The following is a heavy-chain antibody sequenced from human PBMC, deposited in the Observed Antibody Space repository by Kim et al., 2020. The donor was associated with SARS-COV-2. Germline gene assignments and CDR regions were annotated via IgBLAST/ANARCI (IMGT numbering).Heavy chain of an antibody. V-gene: IGHV4-4*07. J-gene: IGHJ4*02. CDR3: AISLVH. D-gene: IGHD2-2*01. Sequence: SETLSLTCTVSGDSLSSDYWSWNRQPAGKGLEWIGRIYTSGRTNYNPSLQSRVTMSVDMSKNQFSLKLSSVTAADTAVYYCAISLVHWGQATLVTVSS. CDR1: GDSLSSDY. CDR2: IYTSGRT.